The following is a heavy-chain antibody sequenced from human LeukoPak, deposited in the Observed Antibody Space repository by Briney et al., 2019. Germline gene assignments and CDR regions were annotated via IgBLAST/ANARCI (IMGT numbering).Heavy chain of an antibody. D-gene: IGHD2-15*01. V-gene: IGHV3-23*01. CDR1: GFTFSRYA. CDR3: AKDSAGYPTSPIDY. Sequence: GGSLRLSCAASGFTFSRYAMSWVRQAPGKGLEWVSAISGSGGRTYYADSVKGRFTISRDNSKNTLYLQMNSLRAEDTAVYYCAKDSAGYPTSPIDYWGQGTLVTVSS. J-gene: IGHJ4*02. CDR2: ISGSGGRT.